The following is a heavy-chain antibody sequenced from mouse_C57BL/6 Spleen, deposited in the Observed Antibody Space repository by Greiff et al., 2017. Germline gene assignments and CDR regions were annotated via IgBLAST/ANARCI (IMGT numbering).Heavy chain of an antibody. V-gene: IGHV1-26*01. Sequence: EVQLQQSGPELVKPGASVKISCKASGYTFTDYYMNWVKQSHGKSLEWIGDINPNNGGTSYNQKFKGKATLTVDKSSSTAYMELRSLTSEDSAVYYCATYGSSPVPFDYWGQGTTLTVSS. CDR2: INPNNGGT. CDR3: ATYGSSPVPFDY. J-gene: IGHJ2*01. D-gene: IGHD1-1*01. CDR1: GYTFTDYY.